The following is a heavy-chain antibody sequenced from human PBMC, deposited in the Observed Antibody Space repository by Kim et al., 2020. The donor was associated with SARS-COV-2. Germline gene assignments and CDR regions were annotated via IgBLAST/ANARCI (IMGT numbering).Heavy chain of an antibody. CDR2: MNPNSGNT. V-gene: IGHV1-8*01. CDR1: GYTFTSYD. D-gene: IGHD5-18*01. Sequence: ASVKVSCKASGYTFTSYDINWVRQATGQGLEWMGWMNPNSGNTGYAQKFQGRVTMTRNTSISTAYMELSSLRSEDTAVYYCARAIRIQLWLRGAYYFDYWGQGTLVTVSS. CDR3: ARAIRIQLWLRGAYYFDY. J-gene: IGHJ4*02.